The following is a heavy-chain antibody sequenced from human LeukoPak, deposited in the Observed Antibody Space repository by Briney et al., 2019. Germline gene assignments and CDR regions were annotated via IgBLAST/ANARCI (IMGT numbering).Heavy chain of an antibody. J-gene: IGHJ4*02. V-gene: IGHV4-39*07. CDR1: GGSISSSSYY. CDR2: IYYSGST. D-gene: IGHD2-8*01. CDR3: ARARSPQVMVYVG. Sequence: ETSETLSLTCTVSGGSISSSSYYWGWIRQPPGKGLEWIGSIYYSGSTYYNPSLKSRVTISVDTSKNQFSLKLSSVTAADTAVYYCARARSPQVMVYVGWGQGTLVTVSS.